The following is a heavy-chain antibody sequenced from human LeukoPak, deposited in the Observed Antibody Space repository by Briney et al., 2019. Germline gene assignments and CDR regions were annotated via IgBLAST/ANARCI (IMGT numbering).Heavy chain of an antibody. Sequence: PGGSLRLSCAASGFTFSSYWMSWVRQAPGKGLEWVANIKQDGSEKYYVDSVKGRFTISRDNAKNSLYLQMNSLRAEDTAVYYCARDLRIAAAGTKGYYFDYWGQGTLVTVSS. J-gene: IGHJ4*02. CDR3: ARDLRIAAAGTKGYYFDY. D-gene: IGHD6-13*01. V-gene: IGHV3-7*01. CDR2: IKQDGSEK. CDR1: GFTFSSYW.